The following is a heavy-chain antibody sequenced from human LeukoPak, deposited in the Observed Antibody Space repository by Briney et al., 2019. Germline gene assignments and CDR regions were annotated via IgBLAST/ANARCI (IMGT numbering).Heavy chain of an antibody. D-gene: IGHD5-12*01. CDR2: INSDGSSI. J-gene: IGHJ4*02. CDR3: AREGRVSGYDFDC. Sequence: GGSLRLSCAASGFTFSSYAMSWVRQAPGKGLVWVSRINSDGSSITYADSVKGRFTISRDNAKNTLYLQMNSLRVEDTAVYYCAREGRVSGYDFDCWGQGTLVTVSS. V-gene: IGHV3-74*03. CDR1: GFTFSSYA.